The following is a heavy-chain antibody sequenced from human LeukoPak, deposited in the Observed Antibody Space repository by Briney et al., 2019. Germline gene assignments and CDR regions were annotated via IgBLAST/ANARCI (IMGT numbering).Heavy chain of an antibody. CDR1: GYTFTGYY. D-gene: IGHD6-13*01. J-gene: IGHJ4*02. V-gene: IGHV1-2*02. Sequence: ASVKVSCKASGYTFTGYYMHWVRQAPGQGLEWMGWINPNSGGTNYAQKFQGRVTMTRDTSISTAYMELSRLRSDDTAVYYCARDLPEGGIAAADALDYWGQGTLVTVSS. CDR2: INPNSGGT. CDR3: ARDLPEGGIAAADALDY.